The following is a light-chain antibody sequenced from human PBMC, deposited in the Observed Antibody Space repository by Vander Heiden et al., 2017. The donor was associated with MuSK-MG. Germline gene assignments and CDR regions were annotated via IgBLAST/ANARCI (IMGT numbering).Light chain of an antibody. Sequence: DTQMTQSPPSLSASVGDRVTLTRQASLDITNYLNWYQHKPGKAPKLSFYDSSTFGTGVPSRFSVSGSGTDFTFTISSLQTEDIATYFCLRDDNLPLTFGAGTKVEI. J-gene: IGKJ4*01. V-gene: IGKV1-33*01. CDR3: LRDDNLPLT. CDR2: DSS. CDR1: LDITNY.